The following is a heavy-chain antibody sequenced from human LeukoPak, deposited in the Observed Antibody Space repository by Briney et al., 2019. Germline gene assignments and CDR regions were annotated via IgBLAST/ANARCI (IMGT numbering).Heavy chain of an antibody. J-gene: IGHJ5*02. CDR2: ISSSSYI. D-gene: IGHD1-26*01. CDR3: ARLGIAGELGP. Sequence: PGGSLRLSCAASGFTFSSYSMNWVRQAPGKGLEWVSSISSSSYIYYADSVKGRFTISRDNAKNSLYLQMNSLRAEDTAVYYCARLGIAGELGPWGQGTLVTVSS. V-gene: IGHV3-21*01. CDR1: GFTFSSYS.